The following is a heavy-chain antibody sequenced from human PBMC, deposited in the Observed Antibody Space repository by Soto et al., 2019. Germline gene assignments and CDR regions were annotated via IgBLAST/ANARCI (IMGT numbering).Heavy chain of an antibody. CDR3: ASARGIGDY. Sequence: QVQLVQSGPEVKKPGASVKVSCKASGYTFTSYDINWVRQAPGQGLVWMGWISVYDGNTNYAQKLQDRVTMTTDTSTSTAYMELRSLRSDDTAVYYCASARGIGDYWGQGTQVTVSS. D-gene: IGHD3-10*01. CDR1: GYTFTSYD. J-gene: IGHJ4*02. V-gene: IGHV1-18*01. CDR2: ISVYDGNT.